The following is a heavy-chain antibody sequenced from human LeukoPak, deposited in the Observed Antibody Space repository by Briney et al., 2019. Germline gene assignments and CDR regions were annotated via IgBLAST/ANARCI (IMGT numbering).Heavy chain of an antibody. V-gene: IGHV4-39*07. CDR2: IYYSGTT. Sequence: SETLSLTCTVSGGLISISTYYWGWIRQPPGKGLEWIGSIYYSGTTHYNPSLKSRVTISVDTSKNQFSLKLSSVTAADTAVYYCARGDYYDSSGYPLSFDYWGQGTLVTVSS. D-gene: IGHD3-22*01. J-gene: IGHJ4*02. CDR3: ARGDYYDSSGYPLSFDY. CDR1: GGLISISTYY.